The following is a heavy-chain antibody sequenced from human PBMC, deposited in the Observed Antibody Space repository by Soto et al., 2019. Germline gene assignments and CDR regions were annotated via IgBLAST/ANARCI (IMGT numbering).Heavy chain of an antibody. Sequence: ASVRSPARLLVTPLPTMVSAGCDRPLDKGLSGWDGSALTMVTQTMHRNSVKGRFTISRDNSKNTLYLQLNSLRVEDTAVYYCAKVGGFDPWGQGTLVTVS. CDR1: VTPLPTMV. CDR2: SALTMVT. CDR3: AKVGGFDP. D-gene: IGHD4-17*01. J-gene: IGHJ5*02. V-gene: IGHV1-18*01.